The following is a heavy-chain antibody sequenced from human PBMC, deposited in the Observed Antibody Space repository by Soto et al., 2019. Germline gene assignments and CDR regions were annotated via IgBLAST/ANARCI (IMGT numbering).Heavy chain of an antibody. V-gene: IGHV4-31*03. D-gene: IGHD1-1*01. J-gene: IGHJ6*02. Sequence: QVQLQESGPGLVKPSQTLSLTCTVSGGSISSGGYYWSWIRQHPGKGLEWIGYIYYSGSTYYNPSLKSRVTIXXDXSXXHLSRKPSSVTAPDTAVYYCARGNWNYYYYYGMDVWGPGTTVTVSS. CDR2: IYYSGST. CDR1: GGSISSGGYY. CDR3: ARGNWNYYYYYGMDV.